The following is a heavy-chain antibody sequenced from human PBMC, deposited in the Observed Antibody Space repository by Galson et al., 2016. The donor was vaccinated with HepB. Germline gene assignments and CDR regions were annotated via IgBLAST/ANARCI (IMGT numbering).Heavy chain of an antibody. J-gene: IGHJ6*02. V-gene: IGHV4-4*02. Sequence: ETLSLTCAVSGVSISGTNWWGWVRQPPGKGLEWIGEIYHSGSTNYNPSLQSRVAISVDTSKNQFSLNLNSVTAADTALYYCVRNGYYCLDAWGQGTTVTVSS. CDR2: IYHSGST. CDR1: GVSISGTNW. CDR3: VRNGYYCLDA.